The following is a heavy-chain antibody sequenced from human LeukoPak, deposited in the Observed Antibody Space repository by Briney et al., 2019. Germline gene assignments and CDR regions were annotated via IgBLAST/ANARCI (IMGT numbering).Heavy chain of an antibody. CDR1: GFTFSNYA. Sequence: PGGSLRLSCAASGFTFSNYAMSWVRQAPGKGLEWVSVISGSGATTHYADSVKGRFTISRDNSKNTLYLQMNSLRAEDTAGYYCVRDYYDSSGYYGVDYWGQGTLVTVSS. D-gene: IGHD3-22*01. J-gene: IGHJ4*02. V-gene: IGHV3-23*01. CDR2: ISGSGATT. CDR3: VRDYYDSSGYYGVDY.